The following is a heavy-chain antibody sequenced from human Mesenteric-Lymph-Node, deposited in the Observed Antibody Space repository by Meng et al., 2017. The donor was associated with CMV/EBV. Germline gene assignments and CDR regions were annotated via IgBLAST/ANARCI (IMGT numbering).Heavy chain of an antibody. CDR2: ISESGETT. CDR3: VRLSDD. V-gene: IGHV3-23*01. D-gene: IGHD2/OR15-2a*01. J-gene: IGHJ4*02. Sequence: GESLKISCAASGFTFRNAVMNWVRQSLVRGLEWVAEISESGETTNYADSVKGRFIISRDNFESTLYLQMNSLRVDDTAAYYCVRLSDDWGRGTLVTVSS. CDR1: GFTFRNAV.